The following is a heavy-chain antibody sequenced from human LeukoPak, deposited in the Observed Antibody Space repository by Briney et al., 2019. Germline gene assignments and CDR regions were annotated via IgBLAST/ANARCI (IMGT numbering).Heavy chain of an antibody. CDR1: GFTFSSYR. D-gene: IGHD1-26*01. CDR2: ISSSSSYI. Sequence: GGSLRLSCAASGFTFSSYRMNWVRQAPGKGLEWVSSISSSSSYIYSADSMKGRFTISRDNAKNSLYLQMNSLRAEDTAVYYCARGLGGPDAFDIWGQGTMVTVSS. V-gene: IGHV3-21*01. CDR3: ARGLGGPDAFDI. J-gene: IGHJ3*02.